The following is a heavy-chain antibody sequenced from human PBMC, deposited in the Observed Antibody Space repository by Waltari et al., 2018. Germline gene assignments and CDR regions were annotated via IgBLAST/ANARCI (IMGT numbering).Heavy chain of an antibody. V-gene: IGHV1-69*09. D-gene: IGHD4-17*01. J-gene: IGHJ4*02. CDR3: ARDLGTTVTEPYFDS. Sequence: QVQLVQSGAEVKEPGSSVKVSCKASRGPVRIYGDPWLRQAPGQGLEWMGRIIPMDGVTNYAQKFQGRVTISADKSTYTAYMDLSSLTSEDTAVYFCARDLGTTVTEPYFDSWGQGTLVTVSS. CDR2: IIPMDGVT. CDR1: RGPVRIYG.